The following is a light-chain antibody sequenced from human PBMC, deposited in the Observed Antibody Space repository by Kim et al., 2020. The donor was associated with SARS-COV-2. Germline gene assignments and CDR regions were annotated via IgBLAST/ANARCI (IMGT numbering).Light chain of an antibody. CDR3: YSFTSSTTWV. Sequence: QSALNQPPSVSGSPGQSVTISCTGTSSDVGSYNRVSWYQQPPGTAPKLMIYEVSNRPSGVPDRFSGSKSGNTASLTISGLQAEDEADYYCYSFTSSTTWVFGGGTQLTVL. CDR1: SSDVGSYNR. CDR2: EVS. V-gene: IGLV2-18*02. J-gene: IGLJ3*02.